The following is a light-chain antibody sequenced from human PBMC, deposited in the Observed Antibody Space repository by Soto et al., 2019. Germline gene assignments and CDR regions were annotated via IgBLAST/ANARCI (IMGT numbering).Light chain of an antibody. V-gene: IGLV2-14*03. CDR1: SSDIGAYNY. CDR2: DVS. Sequence: QSALTQPASVSGSPGQSITISCTGTSSDIGAYNYLSWYQHHPGKAPKLMIYDVSNRPSGVSNRFSASKSDNTASLTISGLQAEDEADYYCSSYTTRRTYVFGSGTKLTVL. J-gene: IGLJ1*01. CDR3: SSYTTRRTYV.